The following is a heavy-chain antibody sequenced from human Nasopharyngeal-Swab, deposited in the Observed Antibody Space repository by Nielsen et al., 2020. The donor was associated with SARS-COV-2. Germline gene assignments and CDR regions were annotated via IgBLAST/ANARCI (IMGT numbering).Heavy chain of an antibody. J-gene: IGHJ4*02. CDR2: ISSGGGAT. CDR3: ARDNLKTTTLVGATEFDY. CDR1: EFTFSTYS. Sequence: GGSLRLFCAASEFTFSTYSMHWVRQAPGKGLEWISYISSGGGATHYADSVKGRFAISRDNPKNSLYLQMNSLRAEDTAVYYCARDNLKTTTLVGATEFDYWGQGTLVTVSS. D-gene: IGHD1-26*01. V-gene: IGHV3-48*04.